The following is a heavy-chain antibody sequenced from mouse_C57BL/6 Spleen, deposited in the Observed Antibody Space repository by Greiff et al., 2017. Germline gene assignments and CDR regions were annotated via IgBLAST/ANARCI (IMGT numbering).Heavy chain of an antibody. CDR1: GFNINDYY. V-gene: IGHV14-2*01. Sequence: VQLQQSGAELVKPGASVKLSCTASGFNINDYYMHWVKQRPEQGLEWIGRIDPEDGETNYAPKFQGKATITADTSSNTAYLQLSSLTSEDTAVYYCARYYYGSSGYAKEYRGQGTSVTVSS. CDR2: IDPEDGET. CDR3: ARYYYGSSGYAKEY. D-gene: IGHD1-1*01. J-gene: IGHJ4*01.